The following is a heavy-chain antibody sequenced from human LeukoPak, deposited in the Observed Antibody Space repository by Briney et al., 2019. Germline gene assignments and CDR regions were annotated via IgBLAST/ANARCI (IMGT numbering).Heavy chain of an antibody. V-gene: IGHV4-34*01. CDR1: GGSFSGYY. J-gene: IGHJ4*02. Sequence: PSETLSLTCAVYGGSFSGYYWSWIRQPPGKGLEWIGEINHSGSTNYNPSLKSRVTISVDTSKNQFSLKLSSVTAAATAVYYCARGPIAADYWGQGTLVTVSS. CDR2: INHSGST. CDR3: ARGPIAADY. D-gene: IGHD6-13*01.